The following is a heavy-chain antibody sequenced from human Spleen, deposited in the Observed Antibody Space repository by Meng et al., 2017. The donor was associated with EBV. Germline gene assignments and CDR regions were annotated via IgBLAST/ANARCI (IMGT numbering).Heavy chain of an antibody. D-gene: IGHD3-10*01. CDR1: GGPFRNYA. Sequence: QGEVVDNSAGVKKPGSSVKAPCKTSGGPFRNYAMSWVRQAPGQGLEWLGGFLPTLGAPNYAQKFHGRVSITADESTSTHYMDLSSLRSEDTAVYYCASESGRGYTPDYWGQGTLVTVSS. CDR3: ASESGRGYTPDY. CDR2: FLPTLGAP. J-gene: IGHJ4*02. V-gene: IGHV1-69*01.